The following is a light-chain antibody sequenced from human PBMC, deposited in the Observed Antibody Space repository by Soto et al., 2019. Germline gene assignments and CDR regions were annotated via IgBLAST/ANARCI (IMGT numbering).Light chain of an antibody. CDR2: ETS. J-gene: IGKJ3*01. Sequence: EVVMTQSPATLSVSPGDRATLSCRASQSVSSKLAWYQQKPGQAPRLLIFETSTRATGIPARFSGSGSGTEFPLTISSLQSEDFALYYCQQYDNWPPFTFGPGTKVDVK. CDR1: QSVSSK. CDR3: QQYDNWPPFT. V-gene: IGKV3-15*01.